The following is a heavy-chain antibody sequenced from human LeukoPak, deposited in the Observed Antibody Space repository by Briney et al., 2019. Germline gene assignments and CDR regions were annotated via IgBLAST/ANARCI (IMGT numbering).Heavy chain of an antibody. V-gene: IGHV1-46*01. Sequence: ASVKVSCKASGYTFTSYYMHWVRQAPGQGLEWMGIINPSGGSTSYAQKFQGRVTMTEDTSTDTAYMELSSLRSEDTAVYYCATDSSLHYDFWSGYGYWGQGTLVTVSS. CDR3: ATDSSLHYDFWSGYGY. D-gene: IGHD3-3*01. CDR1: GYTFTSYY. CDR2: INPSGGST. J-gene: IGHJ4*02.